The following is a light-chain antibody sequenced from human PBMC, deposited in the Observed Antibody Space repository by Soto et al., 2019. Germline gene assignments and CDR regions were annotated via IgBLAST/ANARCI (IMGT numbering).Light chain of an antibody. J-gene: IGLJ1*01. CDR1: SSGVGGYNY. Sequence: QSALTQPASVSGSPGQSITIFCSGTSSGVGGYNYVSWYQQHPGSAPKLMIYDVSSRPSGVSNRFSGSKSGNTASLTISGLQAEDESDYYCSSYTSSFKLAVFGSGTKLTVL. V-gene: IGLV2-14*03. CDR2: DVS. CDR3: SSYTSSFKLAV.